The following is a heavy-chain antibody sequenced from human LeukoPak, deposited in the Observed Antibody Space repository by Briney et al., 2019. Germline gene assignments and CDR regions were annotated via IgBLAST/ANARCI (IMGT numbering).Heavy chain of an antibody. Sequence: PGGSLRLSCAASGFTFSTYDMNWVRQAPGKGLECISYISSSGITIFYADSVKGRFTISRDNAKNSLYLQMNSLRAEDTAVYYCARDQYGSGDGYYMDVWGKGTTVTISS. V-gene: IGHV3-48*03. CDR2: ISSSGITI. J-gene: IGHJ6*03. CDR3: ARDQYGSGDGYYMDV. D-gene: IGHD3-10*01. CDR1: GFTFSTYD.